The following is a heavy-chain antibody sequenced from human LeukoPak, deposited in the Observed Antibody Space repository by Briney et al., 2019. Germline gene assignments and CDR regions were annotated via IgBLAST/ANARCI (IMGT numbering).Heavy chain of an antibody. D-gene: IGHD6-19*01. V-gene: IGHV3-7*01. CDR1: GFTLNSHW. Sequence: PGGSLRLSCAASGFTLNSHWMTWLRQAPGKGLEWVANIKQDGSETYYVDSVKGRSTISRDNAKNSLYLQMNSLRAGDTAVYYCARLRTWVAVPGLFDYWGQGTLVTVSS. CDR2: IKQDGSET. J-gene: IGHJ4*02. CDR3: ARLRTWVAVPGLFDY.